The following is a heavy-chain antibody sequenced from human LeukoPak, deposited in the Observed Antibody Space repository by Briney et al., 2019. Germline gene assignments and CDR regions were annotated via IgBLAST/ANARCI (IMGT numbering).Heavy chain of an antibody. J-gene: IGHJ4*02. CDR3: ARLEDTAMVN. V-gene: IGHV4-61*09. CDR1: GGSISSDGYY. Sequence: SETLSLTCTVSGGSISSDGYYWNWIRQPAGKGLEWIGHIYYSGNTNYNPSLKSRVTISVDTSKNQFSLKLSSVTAADTAVYYCARLEDTAMVNWGQGTLVTVSS. D-gene: IGHD5-18*01. CDR2: IYYSGNT.